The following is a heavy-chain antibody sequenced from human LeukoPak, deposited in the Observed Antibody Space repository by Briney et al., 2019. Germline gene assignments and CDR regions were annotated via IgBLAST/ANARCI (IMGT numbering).Heavy chain of an antibody. CDR1: GGSVSSGNYY. Sequence: SETLSLTCTVSGGSVSSGNYYWSWIRQPAGKGLEWIGRIYTSGTTNYNPSLDSRVTILLDTSKNQFSLKLSSVTAADTAVYYCASAVGSSESNYFDPWGQGTLATVSS. J-gene: IGHJ5*02. CDR3: ASAVGSSESNYFDP. V-gene: IGHV4-61*02. D-gene: IGHD1-7*01. CDR2: IYTSGTT.